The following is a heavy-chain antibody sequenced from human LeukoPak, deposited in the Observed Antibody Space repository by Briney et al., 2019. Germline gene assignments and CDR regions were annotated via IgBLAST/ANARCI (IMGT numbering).Heavy chain of an antibody. V-gene: IGHV5-10-1*01. Sequence: GASLMISCKGSGSTFTSYWISWVRQMPGKGLEWMGKIHPSDSYTNYSPSFQGHVTISADKSISTAYLQWSSLRASDTAIYYCARLGLAAAVAFDIWGQGTMVTVSS. CDR2: IHPSDSYT. J-gene: IGHJ3*02. CDR3: ARLGLAAAVAFDI. D-gene: IGHD6-13*01. CDR1: GSTFTSYW.